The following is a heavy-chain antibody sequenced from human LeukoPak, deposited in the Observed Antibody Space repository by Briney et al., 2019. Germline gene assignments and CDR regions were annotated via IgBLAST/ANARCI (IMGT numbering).Heavy chain of an antibody. CDR3: ARDPSADAFDI. CDR2: ISSSSSYI. V-gene: IGHV3-21*01. CDR1: GFTFNIFT. Sequence: GGSLRLSCAASGFTFNIFTMSWVRQAPGRGLEWVSSISSSSSYIYYADSVKGRFTISRDNAKNSLYLQMNSLRAEDTAVYYCARDPSADAFDIWGQGTMVTVSS. J-gene: IGHJ3*02.